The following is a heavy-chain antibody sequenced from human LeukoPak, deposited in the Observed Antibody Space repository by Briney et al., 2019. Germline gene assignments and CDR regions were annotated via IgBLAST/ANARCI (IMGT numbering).Heavy chain of an antibody. V-gene: IGHV4-34*01. J-gene: IGHJ3*02. CDR3: SAASIYCGGDCYSSHDAFDT. Sequence: PSETLSLTCAVYGGSFSGYYWSWIRQPPGKGLEWIGEINHSGSTNYNPSLKSRVTISVDTSKNQFSLKLSSVTAADTAVYYCSAASIYCGGDCYSSHDAFDTWGQGTMVTVSS. D-gene: IGHD2-21*01. CDR2: INHSGST. CDR1: GGSFSGYY.